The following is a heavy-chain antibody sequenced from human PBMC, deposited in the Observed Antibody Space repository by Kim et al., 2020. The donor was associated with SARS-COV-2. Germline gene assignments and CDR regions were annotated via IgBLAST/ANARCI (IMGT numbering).Heavy chain of an antibody. V-gene: IGHV3-23*01. CDR1: GFTFSSYA. J-gene: IGHJ4*02. D-gene: IGHD2-21*02. CDR3: AKTRGVGDWTHFYY. Sequence: GGSLRLFCAASGFTFSSYAMTWVRQAPGKGLEWVSAISGSTINTHYADSVKGRFTISRDNSKNTLYLQMNSLRAEDTAVFYCAKTRGVGDWTHFYYWGQG. CDR2: ISGSTINT.